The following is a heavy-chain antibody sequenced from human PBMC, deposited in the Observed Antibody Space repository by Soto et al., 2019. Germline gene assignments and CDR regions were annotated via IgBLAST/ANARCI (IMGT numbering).Heavy chain of an antibody. V-gene: IGHV3-7*01. Sequence: GGSLRLSCAASGFTFSSYWMSWVRQAPGKGLEWVANIKQDGSEKYYVDSVKGRFTISRDNAKNSLYLQMNSLRAEDTAVYYCARVNVLLWFGELLPNWFDPWGQGTLVTVSS. J-gene: IGHJ5*02. CDR2: IKQDGSEK. CDR1: GFTFSSYW. CDR3: ARVNVLLWFGELLPNWFDP. D-gene: IGHD3-10*01.